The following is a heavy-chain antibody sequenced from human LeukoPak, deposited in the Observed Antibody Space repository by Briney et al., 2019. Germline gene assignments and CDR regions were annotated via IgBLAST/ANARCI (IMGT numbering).Heavy chain of an antibody. Sequence: GGSLRLSCAASGFTFSSYGMHWVRQAPGKGLEWVAVIWYDGSNKYYADSVKGRFTISRDNSKNTLYLQMNSLRAEDTAVYYCARDYCSGGSCYSAFDYWGQGTLVTVSS. D-gene: IGHD2-15*01. V-gene: IGHV3-33*01. CDR3: ARDYCSGGSCYSAFDY. CDR1: GFTFSSYG. CDR2: IWYDGSNK. J-gene: IGHJ4*02.